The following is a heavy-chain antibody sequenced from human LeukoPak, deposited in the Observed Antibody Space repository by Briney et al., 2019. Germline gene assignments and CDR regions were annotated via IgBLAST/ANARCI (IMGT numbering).Heavy chain of an antibody. D-gene: IGHD6-19*01. Sequence: SVTVSCKASGGTFSSYAISWVRQAPGQGLEWMGRIIPILGIANYTQKFQGRVTITADKSTSTAYMELSSLRSEDTAVYYCARGDSSGCDYWGQGTLVTVSS. J-gene: IGHJ4*02. CDR3: ARGDSSGCDY. CDR2: IIPILGIA. CDR1: GGTFSSYA. V-gene: IGHV1-69*04.